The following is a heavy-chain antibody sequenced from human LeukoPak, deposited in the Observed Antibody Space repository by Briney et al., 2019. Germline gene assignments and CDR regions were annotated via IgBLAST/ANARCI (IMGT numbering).Heavy chain of an antibody. CDR3: ARDLGSGIVVVPAAPFDY. D-gene: IGHD2-2*01. CDR2: LSAYNGNT. V-gene: IGHV1-18*01. J-gene: IGHJ4*02. CDR1: GYTFTSYG. Sequence: ASVKVSCKASGYTFTSYGISWVRQAPGQGLEWMGWLSAYNGNTNYAQKLQGRVTMTTDTSTSTAYMELRSLRSDDTAVYYCARDLGSGIVVVPAAPFDYWGQGTLVTVSS.